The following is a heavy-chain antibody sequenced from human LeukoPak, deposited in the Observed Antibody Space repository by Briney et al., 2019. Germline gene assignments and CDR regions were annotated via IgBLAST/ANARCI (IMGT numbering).Heavy chain of an antibody. D-gene: IGHD2-2*01. J-gene: IGHJ3*02. V-gene: IGHV3-7*03. CDR2: IKQDGSEK. Sequence: GGSLKLSCAASGFTFSSYWMTWVRQTPGKGLEWVANIKQDGSEKDYVDSVKGRFTISRDKAKNSLYLQMNSLRAEDTAVYYCARVRGGYCSSTSCSLGFGAFDIWGQGTMVTVSS. CDR3: ARVRGGYCSSTSCSLGFGAFDI. CDR1: GFTFSSYW.